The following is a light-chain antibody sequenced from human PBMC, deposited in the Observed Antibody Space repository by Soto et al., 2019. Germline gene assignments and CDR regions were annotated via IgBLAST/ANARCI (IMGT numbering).Light chain of an antibody. CDR2: DAS. CDR3: QQRVTWKLT. Sequence: EIVLTQSPATLSLSPGERATLSCRASENVFNYLGWYQKRPGQAPRLLIYDASNRATGIPARFSGSGSGTDYTLNITSLEPEDYAIYYCQQRVTWKLTFGGGTK. V-gene: IGKV3-11*01. J-gene: IGKJ4*02. CDR1: ENVFNY.